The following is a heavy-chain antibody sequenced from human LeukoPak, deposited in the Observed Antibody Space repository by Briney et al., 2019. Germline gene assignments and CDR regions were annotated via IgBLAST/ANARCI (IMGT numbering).Heavy chain of an antibody. V-gene: IGHV3-20*04. CDR3: VRGYLGPDY. CDR1: GFTFDDYG. CDR2: LNRNGDIT. J-gene: IGHJ4*02. D-gene: IGHD3-9*01. Sequence: GGSLRLSCAASGFTFDDYGMSWVRQAPGKGLEWVSGLNRNGDITGYADSVKGRFIISRDNARNTLYLQMNSLSTDDTAVYYCVRGYLGPDYWGQGTLVTVTS.